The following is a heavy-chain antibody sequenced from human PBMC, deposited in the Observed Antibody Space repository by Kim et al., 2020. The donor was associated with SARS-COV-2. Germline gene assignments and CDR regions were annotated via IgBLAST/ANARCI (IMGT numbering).Heavy chain of an antibody. D-gene: IGHD6-13*01. Sequence: ASVKVSCKASGYTFTSHGISWVRQAPGQGLEWMGWISAYNGNTNYAQKLQGRVTMTTDTSTSTAYMELRSLRSDDTAVYYCARDDVGAAAGHYYYYGMDVWGQGTTVTVCS. CDR3: ARDDVGAAAGHYYYYGMDV. CDR2: ISAYNGNT. CDR1: GYTFTSHG. J-gene: IGHJ6*02. V-gene: IGHV1-18*01.